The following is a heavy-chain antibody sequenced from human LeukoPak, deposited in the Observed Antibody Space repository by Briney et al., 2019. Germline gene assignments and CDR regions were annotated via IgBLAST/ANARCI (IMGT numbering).Heavy chain of an antibody. CDR2: IYYSGST. V-gene: IGHV4-59*01. CDR1: GGSISSYY. D-gene: IGHD5-24*01. J-gene: IGHJ4*02. Sequence: SETLSLTCTVSGGSISSYYWSWIRQPPGKGLEWIGYIYYSGSTTYNPSLKSRVTISVDTSKNQFSLKLSSVTAADTAVYYCARSSLRWLQFLYFDYWGQGTLVTVSS. CDR3: ARSSLRWLQFLYFDY.